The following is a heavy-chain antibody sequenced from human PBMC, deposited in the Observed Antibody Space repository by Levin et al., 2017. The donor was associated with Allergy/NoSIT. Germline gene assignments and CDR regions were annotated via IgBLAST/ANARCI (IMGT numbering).Heavy chain of an antibody. CDR2: IIPIFGTA. Sequence: ASVKVSCKASGGTFSSYAISWVRQAPGQGLEWMGGIIPIFGTANYAQKFQGRVTITADESTSTAYMELSSLRSEDTAVYYCARARYSSSRPGYYGMDVWGQGTTVTVSS. J-gene: IGHJ6*02. V-gene: IGHV1-69*13. CDR1: GGTFSSYA. D-gene: IGHD6-13*01. CDR3: ARARYSSSRPGYYGMDV.